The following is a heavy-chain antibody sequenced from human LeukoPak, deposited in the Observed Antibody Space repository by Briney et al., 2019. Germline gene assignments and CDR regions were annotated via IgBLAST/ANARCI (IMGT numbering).Heavy chain of an antibody. V-gene: IGHV3-30*02. J-gene: IGHJ4*02. CDR2: IRSDNSDT. CDR3: VNGESFYGDYGFDY. D-gene: IGHD4-17*01. CDR1: GFTFSNAW. Sequence: GALRLSCAASGFTFSNAWMSWVRQAPGKGLEWLASIRSDNSDTYYADSVKGRFTISRDNSKNTLYLQMNNLRVEDTAVFYCVNGESFYGDYGFDYWGQGTLVTVSS.